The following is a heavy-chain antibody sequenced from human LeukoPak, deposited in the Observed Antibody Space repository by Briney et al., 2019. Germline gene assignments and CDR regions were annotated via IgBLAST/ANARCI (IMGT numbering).Heavy chain of an antibody. V-gene: IGHV1-18*04. CDR3: ARGNSWFGELYFDY. CDR2: IGAYNGNT. J-gene: IGHJ4*02. Sequence: GASVKVSCKASGYTFTSYGISWVRQAPGQGLEWMGWIGAYNGNTNYAQKLQGRVTMTTDTSTSTAYMELRSLRPDDTAVYYCARGNSWFGELYFDYWGQGTLVTVSS. D-gene: IGHD3-10*01. CDR1: GYTFTSYG.